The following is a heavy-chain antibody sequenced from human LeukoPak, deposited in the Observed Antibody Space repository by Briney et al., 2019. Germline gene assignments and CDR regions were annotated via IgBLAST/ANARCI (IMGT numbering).Heavy chain of an antibody. J-gene: IGHJ4*02. CDR2: ISPTLGIA. Sequence: SVKLSCKASGVTFSSYAISWVRQAPGQGLEWMGGISPTLGIANYAQNFQGRVTITADKSTSTAYMELRSLRSEDTAVYYCARSGDEDTAMSIDYWGQGTLVTVSS. CDR1: GVTFSSYA. V-gene: IGHV1-69*10. CDR3: ARSGDEDTAMSIDY. D-gene: IGHD5-18*01.